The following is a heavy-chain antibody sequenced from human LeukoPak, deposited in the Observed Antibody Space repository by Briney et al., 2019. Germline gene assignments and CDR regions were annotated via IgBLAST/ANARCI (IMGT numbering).Heavy chain of an antibody. Sequence: ASVKVSCKASGYTFTGYYMHWVRQAPGQGLEWMGWINPNSGGTNYAQKFQGRVTMTRDTSISTAYMELSRLRSEDTAVYYCAREGPSDGVGGDYYDSSGYYSYWGQGTLVTVSS. CDR3: AREGPSDGVGGDYYDSSGYYSY. J-gene: IGHJ4*02. CDR2: INPNSGGT. V-gene: IGHV1-2*02. D-gene: IGHD3-22*01. CDR1: GYTFTGYY.